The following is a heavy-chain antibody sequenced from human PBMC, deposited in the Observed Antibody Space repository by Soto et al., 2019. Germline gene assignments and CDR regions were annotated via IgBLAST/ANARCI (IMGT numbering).Heavy chain of an antibody. V-gene: IGHV4-59*01. CDR2: IYYSGST. D-gene: IGHD6-19*01. CDR1: GGSISSYY. CDR3: ATLAVAGNWFDP. J-gene: IGHJ5*02. Sequence: PSETLSLTCTVSGGSISSYYCSWIRQPPGKGLEWIGYIYYSGSTNYNPSLKSRVTISVDTSKNQFSLKLSSVTAADTAVYYCATLAVAGNWFDPWGQGTLVTVSS.